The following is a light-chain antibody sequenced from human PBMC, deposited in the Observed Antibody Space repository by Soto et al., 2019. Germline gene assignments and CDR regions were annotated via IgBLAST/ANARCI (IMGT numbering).Light chain of an antibody. J-gene: IGLJ7*01. CDR3: SSYTSSSPLEAV. Sequence: QSALTQPASVSGSPGQSITISCTGTSSDVSGHNYVSWYQQHPGKAPKLMIYDVSNRPSGVSNRFSGSKPGNTASLTISGLQAEDEADYYCSSYTSSSPLEAVFGGGTQLTVL. CDR1: SSDVSGHNY. CDR2: DVS. V-gene: IGLV2-14*01.